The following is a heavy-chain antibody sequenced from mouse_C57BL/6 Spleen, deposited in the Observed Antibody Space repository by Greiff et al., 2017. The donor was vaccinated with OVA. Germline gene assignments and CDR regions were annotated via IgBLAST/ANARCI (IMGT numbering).Heavy chain of an antibody. V-gene: IGHV2-3*01. CDR3: AKLDVYDGYWYFDV. CDR2: IWGDGST. CDR1: GFSLNSYG. Sequence: VMLVESGPGLVAPSQSLSITCTVSGFSLNSYGVSWVRQPPGKGLEWLGVIWGDGSTNDPSALISRLSISKDNSKSQVFLKLNSLQTDDTATYYCAKLDVYDGYWYFDVWGTGTTVTVSS. J-gene: IGHJ1*03. D-gene: IGHD2-3*01.